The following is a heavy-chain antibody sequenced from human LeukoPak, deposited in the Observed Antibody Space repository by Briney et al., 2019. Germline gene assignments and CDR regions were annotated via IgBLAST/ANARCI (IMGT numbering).Heavy chain of an antibody. V-gene: IGHV3-9*01. CDR2: ISWNSGSI. D-gene: IGHD3-22*01. CDR3: AKALSSGYYNSAFDI. J-gene: IGHJ3*02. CDR1: GFSFDDYD. Sequence: GGSLRLSCAASGFSFDDYDMLWVRQAPANGLEWVSGISWNSGSIGYADSVKGRFTISRNNANNSLYLQMNSLRAEDTALYYCAKALSSGYYNSAFDIWGQGTMVSVSS.